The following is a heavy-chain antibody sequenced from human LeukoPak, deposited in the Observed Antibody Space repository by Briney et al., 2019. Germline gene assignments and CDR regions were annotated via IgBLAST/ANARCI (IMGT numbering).Heavy chain of an antibody. V-gene: IGHV3-49*04. CDR2: IRSKAYGGTT. Sequence: KPGGSLRLSCTASGFTFGDYAMSWVRQAPGKGLEWVGFIRSKAYGGTTEYAASVKGRFTISRDDSKGIAYLQMNSLKTEDTAVYYCTSLANIVVVPAAQSPSFDYWGQGTLVTVSS. CDR1: GFTFGDYA. J-gene: IGHJ4*02. CDR3: TSLANIVVVPAAQSPSFDY. D-gene: IGHD2-2*01.